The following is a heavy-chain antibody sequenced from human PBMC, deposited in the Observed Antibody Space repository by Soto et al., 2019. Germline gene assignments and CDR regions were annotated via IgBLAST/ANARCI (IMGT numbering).Heavy chain of an antibody. D-gene: IGHD1-26*01. V-gene: IGHV1-8*01. J-gene: IGHJ4*02. CDR1: GYTFTDYG. Sequence: QVQLVQSGAEVKMPGASVKVSCKASGYTFTDYGINWVRQATGQGLEWMGWMNPKSGDTVYAQKFQGRVSMTRATSISTAYRELNSLKSEDTAVYYCARGGYSVVGATGYWGQGTLVTVSS. CDR3: ARGGYSVVGATGY. CDR2: MNPKSGDT.